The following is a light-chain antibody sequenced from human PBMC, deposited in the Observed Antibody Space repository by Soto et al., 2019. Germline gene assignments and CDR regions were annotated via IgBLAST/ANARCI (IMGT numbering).Light chain of an antibody. CDR2: GVK. Sequence: QSALTQPASVSGSPGQSITISCTGSGRDIGAYNYVSWYQQHPGKAPKLIIYGVKNRPSGVSNRFSASKSAFTASLTISGLQAEDEADYYCSSYTGSSTAYVFGTGTKLTVL. CDR1: GRDIGAYNY. J-gene: IGLJ1*01. V-gene: IGLV2-14*01. CDR3: SSYTGSSTAYV.